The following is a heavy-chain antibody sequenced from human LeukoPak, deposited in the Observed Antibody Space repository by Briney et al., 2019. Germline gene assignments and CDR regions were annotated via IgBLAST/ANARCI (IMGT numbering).Heavy chain of an antibody. Sequence: AGGSRRLSCAASGLIFSRHTMHWVRQAPAKGLHWVALISYDGSNEYFADSVKGRFTISRDNSRNTLSLQVNSLRLEDTAVYYCVRSSAAAKYYFDYWGQGTLVTVSS. D-gene: IGHD6-13*01. CDR1: GLIFSRHT. CDR2: ISYDGSNE. V-gene: IGHV3-30-3*01. CDR3: VRSSAAAKYYFDY. J-gene: IGHJ4*02.